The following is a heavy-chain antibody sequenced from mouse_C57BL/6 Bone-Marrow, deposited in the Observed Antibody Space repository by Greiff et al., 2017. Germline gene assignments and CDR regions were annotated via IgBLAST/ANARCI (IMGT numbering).Heavy chain of an antibody. Sequence: VQLQQSGAELVRPGASVKLSCTASGFNIKDDYMHWVKQRPEQGLEWIGWIDPENGDTEYASKFQGKATITADTSSNTAYLQLSSLTSEDTAVYYCTTLGTTVLASYYFDYWGQGTTLTVSS. CDR2: IDPENGDT. J-gene: IGHJ2*01. D-gene: IGHD1-1*01. CDR1: GFNIKDDY. V-gene: IGHV14-4*01. CDR3: TTLGTTVLASYYFDY.